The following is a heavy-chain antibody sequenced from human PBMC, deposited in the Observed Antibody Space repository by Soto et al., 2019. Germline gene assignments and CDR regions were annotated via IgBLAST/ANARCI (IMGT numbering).Heavy chain of an antibody. Sequence: ASVKVSCKASGYTLTGYYIHWVRQAPGQGLEWMGWINPNSGGTNYAQKFQGRVTMTRDTSISTAYMGLSRLRSDDTAVYYWARDALPGTTRSGRAWFDPWGQGALVTVSS. V-gene: IGHV1-2*02. J-gene: IGHJ5*02. CDR3: ARDALPGTTRSGRAWFDP. CDR1: GYTLTGYY. D-gene: IGHD1-1*01. CDR2: INPNSGGT.